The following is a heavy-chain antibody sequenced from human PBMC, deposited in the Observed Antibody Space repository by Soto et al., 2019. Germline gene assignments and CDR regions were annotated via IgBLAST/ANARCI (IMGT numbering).Heavy chain of an antibody. J-gene: IGHJ4*02. V-gene: IGHV1-18*01. Sequence: ASVKVSCKASGYTFASYAISWMRQAPGQGLEWMGWISAYNGNTNYAQKLQGRVTMTTDTSTSTAYMELRSLRSDDTDVYYCARDHQPPDYWGKGPLVTVSS. CDR2: ISAYNGNT. CDR3: ARDHQPPDY. CDR1: GYTFASYA.